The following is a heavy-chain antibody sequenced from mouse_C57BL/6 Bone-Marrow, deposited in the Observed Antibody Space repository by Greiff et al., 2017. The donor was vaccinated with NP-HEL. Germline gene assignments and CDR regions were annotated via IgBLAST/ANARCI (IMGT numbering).Heavy chain of an antibody. V-gene: IGHV1-19*01. CDR2: INPYNGGT. J-gene: IGHJ4*01. CDR3: ARELLWYHYAMDY. D-gene: IGHD2-1*01. CDR1: GYTFTDYY. Sequence: EVQLQQSGPVLVKPGASVTMSCKASGYTFTDYYMNWVKQSHGKSLEWIGVINPYNGGTSYNQKFKGKATLTVDKSSSTAYMELNSLTSEDSAVYYCARELLWYHYAMDYWGQGTSVTVSS.